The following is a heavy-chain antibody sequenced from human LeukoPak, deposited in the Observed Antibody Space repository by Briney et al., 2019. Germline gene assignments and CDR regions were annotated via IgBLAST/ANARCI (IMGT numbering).Heavy chain of an antibody. D-gene: IGHD1-14*01. CDR1: GFTFSSYW. CDR3: ARGTGYGVFDY. CDR2: INSDGTSI. J-gene: IGHJ4*02. V-gene: IGHV3-74*01. Sequence: SGGSLRLSCAASGFTFSSYWMHWVRQAPGKGLVWVSRINSDGTSISYVDSVKGRFTISRDNAKNTLYLQMNSLRAEDTAVYYCARGTGYGVFDYWGQGTLVTVSS.